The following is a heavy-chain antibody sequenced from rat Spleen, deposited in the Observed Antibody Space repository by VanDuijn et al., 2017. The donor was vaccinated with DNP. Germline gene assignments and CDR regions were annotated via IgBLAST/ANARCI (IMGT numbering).Heavy chain of an antibody. CDR3: ATGVHGGYEDWFAY. CDR1: RFTFNNYW. CDR2: ISTVGDNA. J-gene: IGHJ3*01. V-gene: IGHV5-31*01. Sequence: EVQLVESGGDLVQPGRSLKLSCVASRFTFNNYWMTWIRQVPGKGLEWVASISTVGDNAYYRDSVKGRFTISRDNAKNTQYLQMDSLRSEDTATYYCATGVHGGYEDWFAYWGQGTLVTVSS. D-gene: IGHD1-11*01.